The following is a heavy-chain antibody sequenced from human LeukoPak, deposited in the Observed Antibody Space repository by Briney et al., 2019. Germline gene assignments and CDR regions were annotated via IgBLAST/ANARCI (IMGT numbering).Heavy chain of an antibody. Sequence: SEPLSLTCSVSGGSIRSHYWSWIRKPPGKGLEGIGYIYYSGSTKYIPSLKSRVTISVDTSKNQFSLKLSSVTAADTAVYYCARGGTTVTPGLLWFDPWGQGTLVTVSS. CDR3: ARGGTTVTPGLLWFDP. J-gene: IGHJ5*02. V-gene: IGHV4-59*11. D-gene: IGHD4-17*01. CDR2: IYYSGST. CDR1: GGSIRSHY.